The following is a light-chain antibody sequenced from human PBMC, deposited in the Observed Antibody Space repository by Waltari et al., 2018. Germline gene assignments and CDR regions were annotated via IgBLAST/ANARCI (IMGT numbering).Light chain of an antibody. CDR2: DAS. CDR3: QQRASWPPRYS. V-gene: IGKV3-11*01. Sequence: EIVLTHSPATLSLSPGDRATLSCRASQTLSSYVSWYQQRPGQAPRLFIYDASKRATGIPARFSGSGSGADFTLTISDLEPEDSAVYYCQQRASWPPRYSFGQGTKLEIK. J-gene: IGKJ2*03. CDR1: QTLSSY.